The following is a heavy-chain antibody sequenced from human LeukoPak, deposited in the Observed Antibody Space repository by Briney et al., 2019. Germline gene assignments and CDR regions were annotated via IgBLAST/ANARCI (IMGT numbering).Heavy chain of an antibody. CDR2: IKNAGTDT. CDR1: GFTFSNYY. V-gene: IGHV3-74*01. J-gene: IGHJ6*03. CDR3: ARGGYGHNMDV. D-gene: IGHD3-10*01. Sequence: TGGSLRLSCVGSGFTFSNYYMYWVRHAPGKGLVWVSRIKNAGTDTIYADSVKGRFTVSRDNAKNTVYLQMNSLRAEDTAVYYCARGGYGHNMDVWGEGTTVTVSS.